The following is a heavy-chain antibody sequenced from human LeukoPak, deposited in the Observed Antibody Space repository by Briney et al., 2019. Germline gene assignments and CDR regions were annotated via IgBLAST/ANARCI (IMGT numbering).Heavy chain of an antibody. CDR2: ISSSSYYI. CDR1: GFTFSSYS. V-gene: IGHV3-21*01. D-gene: IGHD2-2*02. Sequence: GGSLRLSCAASGFTFSSYSMNWVRQAPGKGLEWVSSISSSSYYIYYADSVKGRFTISRDNAKNSLYLQMNSLRAEDAAVYYCARAPQLYLNCFDPGGQGALVTVSS. CDR3: ARAPQLYLNCFDP. J-gene: IGHJ5*02.